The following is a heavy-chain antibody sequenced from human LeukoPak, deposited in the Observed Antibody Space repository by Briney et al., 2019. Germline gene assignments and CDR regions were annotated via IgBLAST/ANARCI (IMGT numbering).Heavy chain of an antibody. Sequence: ASVKVSCKASGYTFTSYGISWVRQAPGQGLEWMGWISAYNGNTNYAQKLQGRVTMTTDTSTSTAYMELRGLRSDDTAVYYCARDGYYYGSGSYYPYWGQGTLVTVSS. CDR2: ISAYNGNT. CDR3: ARDGYYYGSGSYYPY. J-gene: IGHJ4*02. V-gene: IGHV1-18*01. D-gene: IGHD3-10*01. CDR1: GYTFTSYG.